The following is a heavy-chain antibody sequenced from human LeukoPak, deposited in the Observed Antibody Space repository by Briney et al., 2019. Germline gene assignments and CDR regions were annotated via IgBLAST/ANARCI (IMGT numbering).Heavy chain of an antibody. D-gene: IGHD3-10*01. CDR1: GGSISSYY. J-gene: IGHJ4*02. CDR2: IYYGGST. CDR3: ARSYGSGSYFDY. V-gene: IGHV4-59*01. Sequence: SETLSLTCTVSGGSISSYYWSWIRQPPGKGLEWIGHIYYGGSTNYNPSLKSRVTISIDTSKKQFSLKLSSVTALDTAVYYCARSYGSGSYFDYWGQGTLVTVSS.